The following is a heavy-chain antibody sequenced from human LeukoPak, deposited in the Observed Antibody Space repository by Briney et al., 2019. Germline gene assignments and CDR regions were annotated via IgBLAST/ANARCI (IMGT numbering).Heavy chain of an antibody. CDR1: GDSINNYY. J-gene: IGHJ4*02. Sequence: SETLSLTCSVSGDSINNYYWSWIRQPPGKGLEWIGYIYNSGNTNYNPSLKSRVTVSVDTSKNQFSLNLRSVTAADTAVYYCARSKPDYHFWGGSYKSRSRHYFDSWGLGTLVTVSS. CDR2: IYNSGNT. D-gene: IGHD3-3*01. V-gene: IGHV4-59*12. CDR3: ARSKPDYHFWGGSYKSRSRHYFDS.